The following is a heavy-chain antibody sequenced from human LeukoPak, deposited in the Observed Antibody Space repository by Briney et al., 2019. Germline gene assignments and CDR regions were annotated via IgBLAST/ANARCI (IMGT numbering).Heavy chain of an antibody. CDR2: ISDSGGST. CDR3: AKGKGSSSSSIDW. J-gene: IGHJ4*02. V-gene: IGHV3-23*01. CDR1: GFTFNTYA. D-gene: IGHD2-15*01. Sequence: GGSLRLSCAASGFTFNTYATNWVRQAPGKGLEWVSAISDSGGSTYYADSVKGRFTISGDNSKNTVYLQIHRLRAEDTAVYYCAKGKGSSSSSIDWWGQGTLVTVSS.